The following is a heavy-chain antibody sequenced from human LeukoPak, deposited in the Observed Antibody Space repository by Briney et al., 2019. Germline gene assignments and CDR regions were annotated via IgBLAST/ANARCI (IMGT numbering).Heavy chain of an antibody. Sequence: GGSLRLSCAASGFTFSNHWMHWVRQAPGKGLVWVSRISPDGSTTGHADSVKGRFTTSRDNAKNTLYLQMNSLRAEDTAVYYCARVYDPRMGDAFDIRGQGTVVTVSS. V-gene: IGHV3-74*01. CDR3: ARVYDPRMGDAFDI. CDR1: GFTFSNHW. J-gene: IGHJ3*02. CDR2: ISPDGSTT. D-gene: IGHD2/OR15-2a*01.